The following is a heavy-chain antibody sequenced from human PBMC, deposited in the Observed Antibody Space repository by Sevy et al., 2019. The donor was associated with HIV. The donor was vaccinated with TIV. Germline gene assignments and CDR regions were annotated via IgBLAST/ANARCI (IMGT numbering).Heavy chain of an antibody. CDR3: AKDRSTIVVVVAASWGMDV. V-gene: IGHV3-30*18. J-gene: IGHJ6*02. CDR1: GFTFSSYG. D-gene: IGHD2-15*01. Sequence: GGSLRLSCAASGFTFSSYGMHWVRQAPGKGLEWVAVISYDGSNKYYADSVKGRFTISRDNSKNTRYLQMNSLRAEDTAVYYCAKDRSTIVVVVAASWGMDVWGQGTTVTVSS. CDR2: ISYDGSNK.